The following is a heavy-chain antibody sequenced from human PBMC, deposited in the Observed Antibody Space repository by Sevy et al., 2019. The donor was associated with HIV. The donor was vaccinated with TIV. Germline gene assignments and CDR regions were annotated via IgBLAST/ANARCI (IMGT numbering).Heavy chain of an antibody. D-gene: IGHD7-27*01. V-gene: IGHV4-39*01. J-gene: IGHJ6*03. CDR3: AGPTGVWGGAGGVRYYYYYMDV. CDR2: IYYSGIT. Sequence: SETLSLTCTVSGGSIISSYYWGWIRQPPGKGLEWIGSIYYSGITQYNPSLKSRLTISVDTSKNQFSLNLTSVTAADTAFYYCAGPTGVWGGAGGVRYYYYYMDVWGKGATVTVSS. CDR1: GGSIISSYY.